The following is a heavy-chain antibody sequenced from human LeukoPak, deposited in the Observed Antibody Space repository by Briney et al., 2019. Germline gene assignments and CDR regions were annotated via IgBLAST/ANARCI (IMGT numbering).Heavy chain of an antibody. V-gene: IGHV3-23*01. D-gene: IGHD2-2*01. CDR1: GFTFSSYA. CDR2: ISGSGGST. Sequence: GGSLRLSCAASGFTFSSYAMSWVRQAPGKGLEWVSAISGSGGSTYYADSVKGRFTISRDNSKNTLYLQMNSLRAEDTAVYYCAKHKPFIYCSSTSCAQNDAFDIWGQGTMVTVSS. CDR3: AKHKPFIYCSSTSCAQNDAFDI. J-gene: IGHJ3*02.